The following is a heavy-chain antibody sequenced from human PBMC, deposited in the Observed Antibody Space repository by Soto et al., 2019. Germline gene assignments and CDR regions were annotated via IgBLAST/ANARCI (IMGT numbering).Heavy chain of an antibody. V-gene: IGHV5-51*01. CDR1: GYSFTSYW. CDR3: ARQAVAVAVDAAFDI. CDR2: IYPGDSDT. D-gene: IGHD6-19*01. J-gene: IGHJ3*02. Sequence: GDSLKISCKGSGYSFTSYWIGWVRQMPGKGLEWMGIIYPGDSDTRYSPSFQGQVTISADKSISTAYLQWSSLKASDTAMYYCARQAVAVAVDAAFDIWGQGKMVTVS.